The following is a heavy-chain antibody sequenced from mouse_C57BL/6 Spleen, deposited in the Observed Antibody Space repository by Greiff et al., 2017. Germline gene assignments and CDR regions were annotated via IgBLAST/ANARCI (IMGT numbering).Heavy chain of an antibody. CDR2: IDPNSGGT. V-gene: IGHV1-72*01. J-gene: IGHJ4*01. D-gene: IGHD2-4*01. CDR3: ARSGYDYDGGVYYYAMDH. CDR1: GYTFTSYW. Sequence: VQLQQPGAELVKPGASVKLSCKASGYTFTSYWMHWVKQRPGRGLEWIGRIDPNSGGTKYNEKFKSKATLTVDKPSSTAYMQLSSLTSEDSAVYYCARSGYDYDGGVYYYAMDHWGQGTSVTVSS.